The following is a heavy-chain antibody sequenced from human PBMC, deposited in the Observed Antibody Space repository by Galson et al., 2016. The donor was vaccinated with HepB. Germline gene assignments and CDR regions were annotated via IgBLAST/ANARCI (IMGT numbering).Heavy chain of an antibody. CDR3: ATAPGITVAGIYFFDY. V-gene: IGHV4-4*02. CDR2: IYYTGST. D-gene: IGHD6-19*01. J-gene: IGHJ4*02. Sequence: ETLSLTCAVSGGSISSDVWWSWVRQPPGKGLEWIGEIYYTGSTNYNPSLKSRVTISVDKSKNQVSLSLTSVTAADTAVYYCATAPGITVAGIYFFDYWGQGILVTVSS. CDR1: GGSISSDVW.